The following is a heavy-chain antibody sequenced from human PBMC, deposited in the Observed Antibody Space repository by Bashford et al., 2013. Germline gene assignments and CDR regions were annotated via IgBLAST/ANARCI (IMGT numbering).Heavy chain of an antibody. V-gene: IGHV1-2*02. J-gene: IGHJ6*02. D-gene: IGHD2-2*01. CDR2: INPNSGGT. CDR3: AREPPPIHCSSTSCHPLGEYYYYYGMDV. CDR1: GYTFTGYY. Sequence: VASVKVSCKASGYTFTGYYMHWVRQAPGQGLEWMGWINPNSGGTNYAQKFQGRVTMTRDTSISTAYMELSRLRSDDTAVYYCAREPPPIHCSSTSCHPLGEYYYYYGMDVWGQGTTVTVSS.